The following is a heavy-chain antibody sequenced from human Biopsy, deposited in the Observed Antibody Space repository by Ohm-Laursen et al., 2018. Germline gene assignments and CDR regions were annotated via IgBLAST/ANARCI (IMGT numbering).Heavy chain of an antibody. J-gene: IGHJ2*01. CDR3: ARGVPHYDGSGFPLAGYWYFDL. D-gene: IGHD3-22*01. Sequence: TLSLTCTVSGGSIGGGEYYWNWIRQHPGKGLEWIGLISCSGTTFYNPSLESLLTISIDTSKNHFSLNPRSVTAADTAVYYCARGVPHYDGSGFPLAGYWYFDLWGRGTLVTVSS. CDR2: ISCSGTT. CDR1: GGSIGGGEYY. V-gene: IGHV4-31*01.